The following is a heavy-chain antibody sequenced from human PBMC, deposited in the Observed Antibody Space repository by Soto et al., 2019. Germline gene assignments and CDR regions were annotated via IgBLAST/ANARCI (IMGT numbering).Heavy chain of an antibody. CDR2: IYYSGST. D-gene: IGHD1-26*01. Sequence: SETLSLTCTVSGGSISSYYWSWIRQPPGKGLEWIGYIYYSGSTNYNPSLKSRVTISVDTSKNQFSLKLSSVTAADTAVYYCAKSAYSGSFWFDPWGQGTLVTVS. J-gene: IGHJ5*02. CDR1: GGSISSYY. CDR3: AKSAYSGSFWFDP. V-gene: IGHV4-59*08.